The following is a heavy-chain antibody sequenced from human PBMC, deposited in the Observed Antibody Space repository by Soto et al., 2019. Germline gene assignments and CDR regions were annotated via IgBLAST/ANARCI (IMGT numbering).Heavy chain of an antibody. CDR2: ISYDGSNK. Sequence: GGSLRLSCAASGFTFSSYGMHWVRQAPGKGLEWVAVISYDGSNKYYADSVKGRFTISRDNSKNTLYPQMNSLRAEDTAVYYCAKGGRQWLVTSDFNYWGQGA. V-gene: IGHV3-30*18. D-gene: IGHD6-19*01. CDR1: GFTFSSYG. CDR3: AKGGRQWLVTSDFNY. J-gene: IGHJ4*02.